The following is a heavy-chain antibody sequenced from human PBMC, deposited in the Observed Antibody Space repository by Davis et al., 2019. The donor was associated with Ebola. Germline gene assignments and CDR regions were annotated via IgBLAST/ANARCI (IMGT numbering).Heavy chain of an antibody. CDR2: ISSGGSVI. V-gene: IGHV3-48*03. Sequence: PGGSLRLSCEASGFAFSGYEMNWVRQAPGKGLEWVAYISSGGSVINYADSVKGRFTISRDNAKNSLYLEMSSLRAEDTALYYCARGLGSYYNAGYWGQGTLVTVSS. CDR3: ARGLGSYYNAGY. J-gene: IGHJ4*02. D-gene: IGHD3-10*01. CDR1: GFAFSGYE.